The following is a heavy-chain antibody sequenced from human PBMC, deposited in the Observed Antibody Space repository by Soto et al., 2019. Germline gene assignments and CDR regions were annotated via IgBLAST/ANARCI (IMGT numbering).Heavy chain of an antibody. V-gene: IGHV3-23*01. CDR3: AKGMQAGYNFYGMDV. CDR1: GFTFSSYA. Sequence: PGGSLRLSCASSGFTFSSYAMSWVRQAPGKGLEWVSAISGSGGSTYYADSVKGRFTISRDNSKNTLYLQMISLRAEDTAVYYCAKGMQAGYNFYGMDVWGQGTMVTVSS. D-gene: IGHD5-12*01. J-gene: IGHJ6*02. CDR2: ISGSGGST.